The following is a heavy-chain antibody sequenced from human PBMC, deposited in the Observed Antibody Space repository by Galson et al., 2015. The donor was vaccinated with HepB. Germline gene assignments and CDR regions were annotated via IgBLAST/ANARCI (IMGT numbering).Heavy chain of an antibody. Sequence: SVKVXCKAXGYEFNKYGLSWVRQAPGQGLEWMGWVSGYDGSANYAPKFQGRVTMTTQTSTGTAFMEMRSLRSDDTAVYYCARDSRLELQLNNYYSYGMDVWGQGTAVVVS. D-gene: IGHD1-7*01. CDR1: GYEFNKYG. CDR3: ARDSRLELQLNNYYSYGMDV. J-gene: IGHJ6*02. V-gene: IGHV1-18*01. CDR2: VSGYDGSA.